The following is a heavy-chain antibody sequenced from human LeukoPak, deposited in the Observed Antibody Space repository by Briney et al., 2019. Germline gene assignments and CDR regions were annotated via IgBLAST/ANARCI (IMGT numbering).Heavy chain of an antibody. CDR2: ISSSSSTI. CDR3: ARGPEEVYYYYYMDV. Sequence: PGGSLRLSCAASGFTFSSYSMNWVRQAPGKGLEWVSYISSSSSTIYYADSVKGRFTISRDNAKNSLYLQMNSLRAEDTAVYYCARGPEEVYYYYYMDVLGKGTTVTVSS. J-gene: IGHJ6*03. V-gene: IGHV3-48*04. CDR1: GFTFSSYS.